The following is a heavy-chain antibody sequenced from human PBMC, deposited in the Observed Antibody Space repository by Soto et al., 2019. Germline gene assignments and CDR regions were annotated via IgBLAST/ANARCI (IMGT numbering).Heavy chain of an antibody. CDR3: ARALHCSSTSCPKPNYYYYYGMDV. D-gene: IGHD2-2*01. Sequence: SLRLSCAASGFTFSSYGMHWVRQAPGKGLEWVAVIWYDGSNKYYADSVKGRFTISRDNSKSTLYLQMNSLRAEDTAVYYCARALHCSSTSCPKPNYYYYYGMDVWGQGTTVTVSS. CDR2: IWYDGSNK. J-gene: IGHJ6*02. CDR1: GFTFSSYG. V-gene: IGHV3-33*01.